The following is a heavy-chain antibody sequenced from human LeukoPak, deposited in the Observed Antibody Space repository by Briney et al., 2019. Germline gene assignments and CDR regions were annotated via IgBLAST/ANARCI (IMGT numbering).Heavy chain of an antibody. D-gene: IGHD3-22*01. CDR1: GYTFTRYC. CDR2: ISTYNGNT. J-gene: IGHJ4*02. V-gene: IGHV1-18*01. CDR3: AREEIRCYDSSGYYSYYFDY. Sequence: ASVKLSCTASGYTFTRYCINWLRQAPRQGVECMGWISTYNGNTNYAQIVQGRVTMTTDTSTSTAYMELRRLRSDDTAVYDCAREEIRCYDSSGYYSYYFDYWGQGTLFTVSS.